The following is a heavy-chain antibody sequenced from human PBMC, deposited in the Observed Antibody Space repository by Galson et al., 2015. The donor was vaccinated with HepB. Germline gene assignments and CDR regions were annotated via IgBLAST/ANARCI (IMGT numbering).Heavy chain of an antibody. CDR1: GFTFSSYA. CDR2: ISYDGSNK. J-gene: IGHJ4*02. D-gene: IGHD1-26*01. V-gene: IGHV3-30*04. CDR3: ARASGSSGY. Sequence: SLRLSCAASGFTFSSYAMHWVRQAPGKGLEWVAVISYDGSNKYYADSVKGRFTISRDNSKNTLYLQMNSLRAEDTAVYYCARASGSSGYWGQGTLVTVSS.